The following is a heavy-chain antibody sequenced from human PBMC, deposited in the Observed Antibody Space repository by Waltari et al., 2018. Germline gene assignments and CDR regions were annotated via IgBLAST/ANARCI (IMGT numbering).Heavy chain of an antibody. V-gene: IGHV1-2*06. CDR3: ARAPEPWRGIAAAGEYFQH. Sequence: QVQLVQSGAEVKKPGASVKVSCKASGYTFTGYYMHWVRQAPGQGLEWMGRINPNSGGTNYAQKFQGRVTMTRDTSISTAYMELSRLRSDDTAVYYCARAPEPWRGIAAAGEYFQHWGQGTLVTVSS. CDR1: GYTFTGYY. J-gene: IGHJ1*01. D-gene: IGHD6-13*01. CDR2: INPNSGGT.